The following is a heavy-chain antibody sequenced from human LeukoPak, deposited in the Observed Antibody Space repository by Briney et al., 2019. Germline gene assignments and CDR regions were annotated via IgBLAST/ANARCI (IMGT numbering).Heavy chain of an antibody. CDR3: ARLTWGVVAGFFDY. V-gene: IGHV4-39*01. CDR1: GGSISSSSYY. J-gene: IGHJ4*02. CDR2: IYYSGST. D-gene: IGHD6-19*01. Sequence: SETLSLPCTVSGGSISSSSYYWGWIRQPPGKGLEWIGSIYYSGSTYYNPSLKSRVTISVDTSKNQFSLKLSSVTAADTAVYYCARLTWGVVAGFFDYWGQGTLVTVSS.